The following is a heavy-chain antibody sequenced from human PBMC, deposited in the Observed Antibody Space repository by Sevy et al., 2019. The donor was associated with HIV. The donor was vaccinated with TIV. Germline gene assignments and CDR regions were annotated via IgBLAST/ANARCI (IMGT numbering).Heavy chain of an antibody. Sequence: ASVKVSCKASGYTFTSYGISWVRQAPGQGLEWMGWISGYNGATNYAQNFQGRVTMTTDTSTSTAYMELRSLRFDDTAVYYCARARITAAGYYYYYKYMDVWGKGTTVTVSS. J-gene: IGHJ6*03. D-gene: IGHD6-13*01. CDR2: ISGYNGAT. CDR3: ARARITAAGYYYYYKYMDV. CDR1: GYTFTSYG. V-gene: IGHV1-18*01.